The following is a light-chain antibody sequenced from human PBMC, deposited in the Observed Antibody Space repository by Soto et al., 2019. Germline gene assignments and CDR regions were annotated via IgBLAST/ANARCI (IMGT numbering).Light chain of an antibody. J-gene: IGKJ1*01. CDR2: DAS. V-gene: IGKV3-20*01. CDR1: QSVGSD. CDR3: QQYYRSPET. Sequence: EIVMTQSPATLSVSPGERATLSCRASQSVGSDLAWYQQKPGQAPRLVIFDASSRAPGIPDRFTGSGSGTDFTLTISSLEPEDFAVYFCQQYYRSPETFGQGTKVDIK.